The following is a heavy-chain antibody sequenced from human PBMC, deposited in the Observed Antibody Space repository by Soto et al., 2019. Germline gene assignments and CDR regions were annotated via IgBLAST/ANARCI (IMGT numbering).Heavy chain of an antibody. CDR2: ISGNGGST. Sequence: GGSLRLSCAASGFTFSSYAMSWVRQAPGKGLEWVSAISGNGGSTYYADSVKGRFTISRDNSKNTLYLQMNSLSAEDTAVFYCAKDLHFLQLDPWGQGTLVTVSS. J-gene: IGHJ5*02. V-gene: IGHV3-23*01. D-gene: IGHD3-3*02. CDR3: AKDLHFLQLDP. CDR1: GFTFSSYA.